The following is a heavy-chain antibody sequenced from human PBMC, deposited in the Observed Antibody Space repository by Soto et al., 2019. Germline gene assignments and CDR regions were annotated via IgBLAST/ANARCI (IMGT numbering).Heavy chain of an antibody. V-gene: IGHV3-64D*08. D-gene: IGHD2-21*02. J-gene: IGHJ4*02. Sequence: GGSLRLSCSASGFTFSSYAMHWVRQAPGKGLEYVSAISSNGGSTYYADSVKGRFTISRDNSKNTLYLQMSSLRAEDTAVYYCVKALAYCGGDWVARCQFDYWGQGTLVTVSS. CDR2: ISSNGGST. CDR1: GFTFSSYA. CDR3: VKALAYCGGDWVARCQFDY.